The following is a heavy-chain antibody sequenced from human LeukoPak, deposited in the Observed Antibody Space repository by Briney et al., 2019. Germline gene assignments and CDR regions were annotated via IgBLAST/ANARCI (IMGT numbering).Heavy chain of an antibody. D-gene: IGHD4-11*01. CDR1: GFTFSSYA. J-gene: IGHJ4*02. CDR3: AKAIQTTGTTSWHFDY. Sequence: GGSLRLSCAASGFTFSSYAMSWVRQAPGKGPEWVSGISGSGDSTYDGDSVKGRFTISRDNSKNTLYLQMNSLRAEDTAVYYCAKAIQTTGTTSWHFDYWGQGTLVAVSS. CDR2: ISGSGDST. V-gene: IGHV3-23*01.